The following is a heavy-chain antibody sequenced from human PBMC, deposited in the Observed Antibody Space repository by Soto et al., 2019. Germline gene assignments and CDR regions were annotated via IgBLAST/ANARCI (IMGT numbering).Heavy chain of an antibody. CDR3: VRVGSVAATQFDF. Sequence: GASVKVSCKASGYSFSDHYIHWVRQAPGQGLEWMGWININSGGTNSARKFQGRVTMTRDTSVNTVYMELSRLRSDDTAVYYCVRVGSVAATQFDFWGQGTLVTVSS. CDR1: GYSFSDHY. CDR2: ININSGGT. J-gene: IGHJ4*02. D-gene: IGHD2-15*01. V-gene: IGHV1-2*02.